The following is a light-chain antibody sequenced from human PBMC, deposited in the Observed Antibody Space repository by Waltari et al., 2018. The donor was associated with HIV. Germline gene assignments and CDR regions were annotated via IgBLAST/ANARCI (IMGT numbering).Light chain of an antibody. CDR2: EDK. CDR1: KLRNTY. Sequence: SYELTQPPSVSVSPGHTATITCSGEKLRNTYATWYQQRPGQSPLLLIYEDKERPSGIPERFSGSNSGNTATLTITGTQAMDEADYYCQAWDSSTAVFGGGTKVTVL. J-gene: IGLJ2*01. V-gene: IGLV3-1*01. CDR3: QAWDSSTAV.